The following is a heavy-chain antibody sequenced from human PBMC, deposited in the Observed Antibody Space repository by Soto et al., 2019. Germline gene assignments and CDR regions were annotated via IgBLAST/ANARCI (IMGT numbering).Heavy chain of an antibody. CDR2: IYWDNDK. CDR1: GFSLDTRTAG. CDR3: AHIMITYGGVIGLDPFDI. Sequence: QITLKESGPTLVEPTQTLTLTCTFSGFSLDTRTAGVGWIRQPPGKALEWVAIIYWDNDKRYSPSLRSRLAIDKDTSKNQVVLTMTALDPVDIGSYYCAHIMITYGGVIGLDPFDIWGQGTMVTVSS. J-gene: IGHJ3*02. V-gene: IGHV2-5*02. D-gene: IGHD3-16*02.